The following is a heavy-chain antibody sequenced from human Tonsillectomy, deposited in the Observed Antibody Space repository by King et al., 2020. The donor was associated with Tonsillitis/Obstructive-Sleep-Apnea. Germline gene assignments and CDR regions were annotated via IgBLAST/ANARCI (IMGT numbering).Heavy chain of an antibody. Sequence: VQLVQSGSELRKPGASVKVSCKASGYSFNNYAMNWVRQAPGQGPEWMGWINTDTGNPTYAQGFTGRFVFSLDTSISTAYLQISSLKAEDTAVYYCARRGGAVVGSRGAFEIWGQGTMVTVSS. V-gene: IGHV7-4-1*02. J-gene: IGHJ3*02. D-gene: IGHD3-10*01. CDR2: INTDTGNP. CDR3: ARRGGAVVGSRGAFEI. CDR1: GYSFNNYA.